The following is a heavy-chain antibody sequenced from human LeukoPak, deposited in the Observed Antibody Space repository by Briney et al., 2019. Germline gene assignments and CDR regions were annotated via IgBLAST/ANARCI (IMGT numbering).Heavy chain of an antibody. J-gene: IGHJ4*02. CDR1: GYSFTSYW. CDR3: ARPRDTAMVLFDY. CDR2: IYPGDSDT. Sequence: GESLKISCQGSGYSFTSYWIGWVRQMPGKGLEWMGIIYPGDSDTRYSPSFQGQVTISADKSISTAYLQWSSLKASDTAMYYCARPRDTAMVLFDYWGQGTLVTVSS. D-gene: IGHD5-18*01. V-gene: IGHV5-51*01.